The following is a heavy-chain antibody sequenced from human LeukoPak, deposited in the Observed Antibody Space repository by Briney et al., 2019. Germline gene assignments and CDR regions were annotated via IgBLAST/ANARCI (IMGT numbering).Heavy chain of an antibody. CDR3: ARAHLAAAGTPFDY. Sequence: SETLSLTCAVSGGSISSSNWWSWVRQPPGKGLEWIGEIYYSGSTNYNPSLKSRVTISVDKSKNQFSLKLSSVTAADTAVYYCARAHLAAAGTPFDYWGQGTLVTVSS. V-gene: IGHV4-4*02. D-gene: IGHD6-13*01. CDR2: IYYSGST. J-gene: IGHJ4*02. CDR1: GGSISSSNW.